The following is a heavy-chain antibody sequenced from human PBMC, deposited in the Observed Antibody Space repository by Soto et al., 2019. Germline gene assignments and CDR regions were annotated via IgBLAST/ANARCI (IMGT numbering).Heavy chain of an antibody. CDR2: IYYSGST. Sequence: SETLSLTCTVSGGSISSGGYYWSWIRQHPGKGLEWIGYIYYSGSTYYNPSLKSRVTISVDTSKHQFSLKLSSVTAADTAVYYCARGGGDYCFVYWGQRTPVTVSS. CDR1: GGSISSGGYY. J-gene: IGHJ4*02. D-gene: IGHD2-21*02. V-gene: IGHV4-31*03. CDR3: ARGGGDYCFVY.